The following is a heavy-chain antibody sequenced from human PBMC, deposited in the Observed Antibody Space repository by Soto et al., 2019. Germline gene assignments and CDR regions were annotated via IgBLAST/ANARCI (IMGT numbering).Heavy chain of an antibody. V-gene: IGHV3-23*01. J-gene: IGHJ5*02. CDR3: ARDEGFGFDP. Sequence: GGCMRICCAASGFTFSSYAMSGFRQAPGRGLEWVSAISGSGGSTYYADSVKGRFTISRDNSKNTLYLQMNSLRAEDTAVYYCARDEGFGFDPWGQGTLVTVSS. CDR1: GFTFSSYA. CDR2: ISGSGGST.